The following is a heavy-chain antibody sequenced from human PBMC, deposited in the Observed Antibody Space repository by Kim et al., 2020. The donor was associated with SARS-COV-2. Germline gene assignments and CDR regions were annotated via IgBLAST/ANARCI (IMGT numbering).Heavy chain of an antibody. V-gene: IGHV3-33*06. CDR3: ANFES. J-gene: IGHJ4*02. Sequence: SDGSNKNYADSVKGRFTISRDNSKNMLFLQMNSLRAEDTAVYYCANFESWGQGTLVTVSS. CDR2: SDGSNK.